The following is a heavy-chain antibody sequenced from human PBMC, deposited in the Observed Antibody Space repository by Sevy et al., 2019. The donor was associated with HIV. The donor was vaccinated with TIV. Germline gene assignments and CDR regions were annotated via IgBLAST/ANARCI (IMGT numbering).Heavy chain of an antibody. CDR2: IKPDGSEA. CDR1: GFNFRNFW. CDR3: VRDKEVGASILDA. J-gene: IGHJ5*02. Sequence: GGSLRLSCVASGFNFRNFWMSWVRQAPGKGLECVADIKPDGSEAYYVDSVKGRFTISRDNAKNSLYLQMNSLRDEDTAMYFCVRDKEVGASILDAWGQGTPVTVSS. V-gene: IGHV3-7*03. D-gene: IGHD1-26*01.